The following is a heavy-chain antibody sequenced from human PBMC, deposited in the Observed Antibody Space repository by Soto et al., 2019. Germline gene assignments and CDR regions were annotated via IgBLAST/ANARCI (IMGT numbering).Heavy chain of an antibody. CDR3: VKDRDSNSWPSRDV. CDR2: ISPNSGNT. D-gene: IGHD3-22*01. Sequence: QVHLVQSGAEVKKPGAPVNVSCKTSGYTFTRNGISWVRQAPGQGLEWMGWISPNSGNTRYAQKLQDRVIMTTDTSTSTAYMELRSLRSDDTAVYYCVKDRDSNSWPSRDVWGPGTTVTVSS. CDR1: GYTFTRNG. V-gene: IGHV1-18*01. J-gene: IGHJ6*02.